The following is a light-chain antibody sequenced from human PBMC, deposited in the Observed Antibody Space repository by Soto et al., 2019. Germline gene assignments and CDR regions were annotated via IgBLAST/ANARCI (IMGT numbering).Light chain of an antibody. J-gene: IGKJ5*01. CDR1: QSMSINY. CDR2: GAS. Sequence: EIVLTQSPGTLSLSPGERATLSCRASQSMSINYLAWYQQKPGRAPRLLVYGASNRATGIPDRFSGSGSGTDFTLTISGLEPEDFAVYYCQQYNNSPPTFGQGTRLEIK. V-gene: IGKV3-20*01. CDR3: QQYNNSPPT.